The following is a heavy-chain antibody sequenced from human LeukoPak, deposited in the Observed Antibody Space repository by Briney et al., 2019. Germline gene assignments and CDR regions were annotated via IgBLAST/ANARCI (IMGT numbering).Heavy chain of an antibody. D-gene: IGHD3-22*01. J-gene: IGHJ4*02. Sequence: GGSLRLSCAASGFTFSDYWMHWVRQAPGKGLVWVSRISGDGSSTTYADSVKGRFTISRDNAKNTLYLHMNSLRAEDTAVYYCASPLDSSGYFYVWGQGTLVTVSS. CDR1: GFTFSDYW. CDR2: ISGDGSST. CDR3: ASPLDSSGYFYV. V-gene: IGHV3-74*01.